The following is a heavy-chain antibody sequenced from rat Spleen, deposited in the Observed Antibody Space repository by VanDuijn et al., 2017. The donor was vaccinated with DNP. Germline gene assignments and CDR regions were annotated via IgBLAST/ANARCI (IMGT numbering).Heavy chain of an antibody. D-gene: IGHD1-11*01. J-gene: IGHJ2*01. CDR3: ARYSLRRVWDY. V-gene: IGHV5-22*01. CDR1: GFTVSDYY. CDR2: ISYDGGST. Sequence: EVQLVESGGGLVQPGRSLKLSCEVSGFTVSDYYMAWVRLTPTKGLEWVAYISYDGGSTYNGDSVKGRFTISRDNAKSTLYLQMNSLTSEDMATYYCARYSLRRVWDYWGQGVMVTVSS.